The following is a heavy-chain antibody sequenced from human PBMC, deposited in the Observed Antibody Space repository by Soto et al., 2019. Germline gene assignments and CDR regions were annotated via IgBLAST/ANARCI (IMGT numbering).Heavy chain of an antibody. CDR1: GFIFSESA. CDR3: TKNRPNYYHGLDL. CDR2: IRSKANNYAT. J-gene: IGHJ6*02. V-gene: IGHV3-73*01. Sequence: GGSLRLSCAASGFIFSESAVHWVRQGSGMGLEYLGRIRSKANNYATIYAASVKGRFTISRDDSKSTAYLQMNSLKTEDTAIYYCTKNRPNYYHGLDLWGQGTTVTVSS.